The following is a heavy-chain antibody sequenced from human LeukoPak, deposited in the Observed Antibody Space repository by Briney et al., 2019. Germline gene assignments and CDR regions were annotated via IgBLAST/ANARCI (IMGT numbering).Heavy chain of an antibody. V-gene: IGHV3-66*01. CDR3: ARAASYSGSYGMDV. CDR1: GFTVSSNY. J-gene: IGHJ6*02. Sequence: GGSLRLSCAASGFTVSSNYMSWVRQAPGKGLEWVSVIYSGGSTYYADSVKGRFTISRDNSKNTLYLQMNSLRAEDTAVYYCARAASYSGSYGMDVWGQGTTVTVSS. CDR2: IYSGGST. D-gene: IGHD1-26*01.